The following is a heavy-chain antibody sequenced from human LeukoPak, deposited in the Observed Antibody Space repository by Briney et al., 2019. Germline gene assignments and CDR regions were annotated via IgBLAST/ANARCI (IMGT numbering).Heavy chain of an antibody. CDR2: ISSSGSTI. V-gene: IGHV3-11*04. Sequence: PGGSLRLSCAASGFTFSDYYMSWIRQAPGKGLEWVSYISSSGSTIYYADSVKGRFTISRDNAKNSLYLQMNSLRAEDTAVYYRARADYDFWSGYYHYMDVWGKGTTVTVSS. D-gene: IGHD3-3*01. J-gene: IGHJ6*03. CDR1: GFTFSDYY. CDR3: ARADYDFWSGYYHYMDV.